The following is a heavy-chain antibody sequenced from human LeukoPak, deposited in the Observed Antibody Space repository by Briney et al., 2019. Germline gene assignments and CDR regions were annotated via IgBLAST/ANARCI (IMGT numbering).Heavy chain of an antibody. CDR1: GFTFYDYA. J-gene: IGHJ4*02. CDR3: ARRAGAYSHPYDY. Sequence: GRSLRLSCVASGFTFYDYAMHWVRQAPGKGLEWVSGISWNSGSRVYADSVKGRFTISRDNAKNSLFLQMNSLRAEDTAVYYCARRAGAYSHPYDYWGQGTLVTVSS. D-gene: IGHD4/OR15-4a*01. CDR2: ISWNSGSR. V-gene: IGHV3-9*01.